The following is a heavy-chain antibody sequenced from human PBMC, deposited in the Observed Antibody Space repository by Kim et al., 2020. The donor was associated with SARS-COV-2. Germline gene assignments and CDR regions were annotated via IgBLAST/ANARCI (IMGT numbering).Heavy chain of an antibody. D-gene: IGHD3-10*01. V-gene: IGHV3-33*05. Sequence: GGSLRLSCAASGFTFSSYGMHWVRQAPGKGLEWVAVISYDGSNKYYADSVKGRFTISRDNSKNTLYLQMNSLRAEDTAVYYCARDKHYYGSGSYNYYYGMDVWGQGTTVTVSS. CDR1: GFTFSSYG. J-gene: IGHJ6*02. CDR2: ISYDGSNK. CDR3: ARDKHYYGSGSYNYYYGMDV.